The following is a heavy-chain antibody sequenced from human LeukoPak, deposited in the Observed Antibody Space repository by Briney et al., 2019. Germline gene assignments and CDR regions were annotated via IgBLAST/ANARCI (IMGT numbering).Heavy chain of an antibody. D-gene: IGHD6-13*01. CDR3: ARDRTSSWSYYYYGMDV. J-gene: IGHJ6*02. V-gene: IGHV3-30-3*01. Sequence: PGGSLRLSCAASGFTFSSYAMHWVRQAPGKGLEWVAVISYDGSNKYCADSVKGRFTISRGNSKNTLYLQMNSLRAEDTAVYYCARDRTSSWSYYYYGMDVWGQGTTVTVSS. CDR2: ISYDGSNK. CDR1: GFTFSSYA.